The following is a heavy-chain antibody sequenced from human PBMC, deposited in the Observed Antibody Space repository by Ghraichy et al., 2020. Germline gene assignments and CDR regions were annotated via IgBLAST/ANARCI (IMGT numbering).Heavy chain of an antibody. Sequence: SETLSLTCAVYGGSFSGYYWSWIRQPPGKGLEWIGEINHSGSTNYNPSLKSRVTISVDTSKNQFSLKLSSVTAADTAVYYCARGLDSGSYYYFDYWGQGTLVTVSS. CDR2: INHSGST. J-gene: IGHJ4*02. CDR3: ARGLDSGSYYYFDY. CDR1: GGSFSGYY. V-gene: IGHV4-34*01. D-gene: IGHD1-26*01.